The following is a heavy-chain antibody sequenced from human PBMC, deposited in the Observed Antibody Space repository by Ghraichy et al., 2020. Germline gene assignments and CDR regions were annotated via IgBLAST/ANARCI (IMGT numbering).Heavy chain of an antibody. D-gene: IGHD3-9*01. V-gene: IGHV1-2*02. J-gene: IGHJ3*02. CDR2: INPNSGGT. CDR3: ARDMAGLRYFDWLPKVGLHAFDI. Sequence: ASVKVSCKASGYTFTGYYMHWVRQAPGQGLEWMGWINPNSGGTNYAQKFQGRVTMTRDTSISTAYMELSRLRSDDTAVYYCARDMAGLRYFDWLPKVGLHAFDIWGQGTMVTVSS. CDR1: GYTFTGYY.